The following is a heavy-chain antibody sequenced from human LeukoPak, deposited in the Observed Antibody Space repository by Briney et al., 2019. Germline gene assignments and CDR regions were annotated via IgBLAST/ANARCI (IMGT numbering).Heavy chain of an antibody. CDR2: IYSGGNT. V-gene: IGHV4-4*09. CDR1: GGSISSYF. D-gene: IGHD6-13*01. Sequence: SETLPLTCTVSGGSISSYFWSWIRQPPGRRLEWIGYIYSGGNTNYSPSLRSRVTFSVDTSKNQFSLKLRSVTAADTAVYYCARAVGLSAAAGLFDYWGQGTLVTVSS. J-gene: IGHJ4*02. CDR3: ARAVGLSAAAGLFDY.